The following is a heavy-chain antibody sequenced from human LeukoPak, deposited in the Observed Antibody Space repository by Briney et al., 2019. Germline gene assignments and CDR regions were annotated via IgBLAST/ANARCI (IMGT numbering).Heavy chain of an antibody. V-gene: IGHV4-31*03. CDR2: ISYTGGT. J-gene: IGHJ4*02. CDR3: ATSEWEYYYFDY. Sequence: SQTLSLTCSVSGGSIISGGHYWSWIRQSPGRGLEWIGHISYTGGTFFNPSLMGRVTLSLDTSKNLFSLNVNSVTAADTAVYYCATSEWEYYYFDYSGQGTLVTVSS. D-gene: IGHD1-26*01. CDR1: GGSIISGGHY.